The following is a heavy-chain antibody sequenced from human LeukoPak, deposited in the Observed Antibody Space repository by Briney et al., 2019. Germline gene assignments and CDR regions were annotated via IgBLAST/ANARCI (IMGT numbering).Heavy chain of an antibody. J-gene: IGHJ4*02. Sequence: PGGSLRLSCAASGFTFSTYWMSWVRQAPGKGLEWVSAISGSGGSTYYADSVKGRFTISRDNSKNTLYLQMNSLRAEDTAVYYCAKDRRTTVVTPMYYYWGQGTLVTVSS. V-gene: IGHV3-23*01. D-gene: IGHD4-23*01. CDR3: AKDRRTTVVTPMYYY. CDR2: ISGSGGST. CDR1: GFTFSTYW.